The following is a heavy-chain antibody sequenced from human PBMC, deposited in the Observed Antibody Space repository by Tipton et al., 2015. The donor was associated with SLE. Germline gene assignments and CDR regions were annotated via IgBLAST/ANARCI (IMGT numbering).Heavy chain of an antibody. V-gene: IGHV4-59*11. CDR1: GGSISSHY. J-gene: IGHJ3*02. CDR2: IYSGGST. D-gene: IGHD5-12*01. Sequence: TLSLTCTVSGGSISSHYWSWFRQPPGKTLERLGYIYSGGSTNSNPSLKSRVSISVDTSKNQIYLRLNSVTAADTALYYCAGGGVATMGGYAFEIWGQGTMVTVSS. CDR3: AGGGVATMGGYAFEI.